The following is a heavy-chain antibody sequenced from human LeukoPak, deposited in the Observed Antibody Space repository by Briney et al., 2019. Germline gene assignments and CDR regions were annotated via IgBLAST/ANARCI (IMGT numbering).Heavy chain of an antibody. CDR2: MNPNSGNT. D-gene: IGHD3-3*01. J-gene: IGHJ4*02. CDR3: AILREYYDFWSGYPYFDY. CDR1: GDNFTSYD. V-gene: IGHV1-8*02. Sequence: GASVKVSCKASGDNFTSYDINWVRQATGQGLEWMGWMNPNSGNTGYAQKFQGRVTMTRNTSISTDYMELSSLRSEDTAVYYCAILREYYDFWSGYPYFDYWGQGTLVTVSS.